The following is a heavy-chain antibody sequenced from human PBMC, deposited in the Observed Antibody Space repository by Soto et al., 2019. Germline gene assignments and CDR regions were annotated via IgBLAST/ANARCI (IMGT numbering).Heavy chain of an antibody. D-gene: IGHD3-16*02. J-gene: IGHJ4*02. CDR2: LNHSGST. V-gene: IGHV4-34*01. CDR1: GGSFSGYY. Sequence: SETLSLTCAVYGGSFSGYYWSWIRQPPGKGPDWIGELNHSGSTNYNPSRKSRVTISVDTSKNQFSLKLSSVTAADTAVYYCARVRDAYVWGSYRLYYFDYWGQGTLVTVSS. CDR3: ARVRDAYVWGSYRLYYFDY.